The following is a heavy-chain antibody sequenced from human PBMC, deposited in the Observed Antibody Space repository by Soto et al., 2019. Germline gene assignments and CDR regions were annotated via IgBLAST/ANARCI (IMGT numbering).Heavy chain of an antibody. CDR3: ASGIQLWLRRINNGYSG. CDR2: IIPMFGTA. J-gene: IGHJ4*02. CDR1: GGTFSTYA. D-gene: IGHD5-18*01. V-gene: IGHV1-69*12. Sequence: QVRLVQSGAEVKKPESSVKVSCKAPGGTFSTYAISWVRQAPGQGLEWMGGIIPMFGTANYAQRFQDRVTITADESTNIVYMELSSLRSEDTAVYFCASGIQLWLRRINNGYSGWGQGTLVTVSS.